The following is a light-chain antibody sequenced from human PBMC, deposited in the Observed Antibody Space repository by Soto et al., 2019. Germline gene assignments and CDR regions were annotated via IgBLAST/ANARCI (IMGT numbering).Light chain of an antibody. CDR1: QSVSSN. V-gene: IGKV3-15*01. J-gene: IGKJ4*01. Sequence: EIVMTHSPATLSVSPWERATLSCRASQSVSSNLAWYQQKPGQAPRLLIYGASTRATGIPARFSGSGSGTEFTLTISSLQSEDFAVYYCQQRSNWPATFGGGTKVDIK. CDR2: GAS. CDR3: QQRSNWPAT.